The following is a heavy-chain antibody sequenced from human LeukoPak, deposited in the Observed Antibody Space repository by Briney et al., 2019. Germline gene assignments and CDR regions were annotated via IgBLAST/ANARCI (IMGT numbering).Heavy chain of an antibody. V-gene: IGHV4-34*01. CDR3: ARGPPLAYYGTGGYYFFDY. Sequence: PETLSLTCSAYGGSFGGYFWSWIRQPPGEGLEWIGEVNHGGSTNYNPSLKSRVTISVDTSRTQFSLNLRSVTAADTAVYYCARGPPLAYYGTGGYYFFDYWGQGILVTVSP. D-gene: IGHD3-22*01. CDR2: VNHGGST. J-gene: IGHJ4*02. CDR1: GGSFGGYF.